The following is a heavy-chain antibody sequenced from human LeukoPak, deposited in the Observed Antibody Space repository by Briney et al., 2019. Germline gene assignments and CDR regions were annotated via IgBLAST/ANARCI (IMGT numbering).Heavy chain of an antibody. Sequence: GGSLRLSCAASGFTFSSNWMSWVRQAPGKRLEWVANTNQDGSVKHYVDAVKGRFTISRDNAENSLCLQMDSLRAEDTAVYYCARTDSGNLGYFDYWGQGTLVSVSS. V-gene: IGHV3-7*01. J-gene: IGHJ4*02. CDR1: GFTFSSNW. CDR3: ARTDSGNLGYFDY. CDR2: TNQDGSVK. D-gene: IGHD1-26*01.